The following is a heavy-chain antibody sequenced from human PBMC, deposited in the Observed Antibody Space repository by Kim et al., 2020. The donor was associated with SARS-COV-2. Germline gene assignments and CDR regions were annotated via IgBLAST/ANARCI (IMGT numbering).Heavy chain of an antibody. CDR1: GYTFTSYD. CDR3: ARVVTTVTTYWFDP. Sequence: ASVKVSCKASGYTFTSYDINWVRQATGQGLEWMGWMNPNSGNTGYAQKFQGRVTMTRNTSISTAYMELSSLRSEDTAVYYCARVVTTVTTYWFDPWGQGTLVTVSS. V-gene: IGHV1-8*01. CDR2: MNPNSGNT. D-gene: IGHD4-17*01. J-gene: IGHJ5*02.